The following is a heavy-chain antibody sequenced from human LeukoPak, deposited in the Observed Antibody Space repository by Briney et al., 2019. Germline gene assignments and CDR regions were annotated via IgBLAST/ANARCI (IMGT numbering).Heavy chain of an antibody. J-gene: IGHJ1*01. CDR2: ISGGGGST. D-gene: IGHD3-22*01. CDR3: AKERLDYYDSSGERYFQH. Sequence: GGSLRLSCAASGFTFNSNAMSWVRQAPGKGLEWVSAISGGGGSTYYADSVKGRFTISRDNSRNTLYLQMNSLRAEDTAVYYCAKERLDYYDSSGERYFQHWGQGTLVTVSS. V-gene: IGHV3-23*01. CDR1: GFTFNSNA.